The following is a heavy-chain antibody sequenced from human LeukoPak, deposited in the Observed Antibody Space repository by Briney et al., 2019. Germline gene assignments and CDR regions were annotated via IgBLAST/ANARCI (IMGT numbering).Heavy chain of an antibody. D-gene: IGHD3-16*02. V-gene: IGHV4-34*01. CDR3: ARGLFGGVIAPRGAFDI. J-gene: IGHJ3*02. CDR1: GGSFSGYY. CDR2: INHSGST. Sequence: SETLSLTCAVYGGSFSGYYWSWIRQPPGKGLEWIGEINHSGSTNYNPSLKSRVTISVDTSKNQFSLKLSSVTAADTAVYYCARGLFGGVIAPRGAFDIWGQGTMVTVSS.